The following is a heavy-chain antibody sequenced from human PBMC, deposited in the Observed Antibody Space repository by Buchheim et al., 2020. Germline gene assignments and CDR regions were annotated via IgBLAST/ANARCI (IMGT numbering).Heavy chain of an antibody. CDR1: GGSLSPYY. D-gene: IGHD1-26*01. Sequence: QVPLQESGPGLVKASETLSLTCTVSGGSLSPYYWSWIRQPPGKGLEWLGYLSHTGSIKYNPSLTSRLSLSLGTSKNQFSLKLRSVTAADTAVYYCVRTTVTLVEATWFDSWGPGTL. J-gene: IGHJ5*01. V-gene: IGHV4-59*01. CDR2: LSHTGSI. CDR3: VRTTVTLVEATWFDS.